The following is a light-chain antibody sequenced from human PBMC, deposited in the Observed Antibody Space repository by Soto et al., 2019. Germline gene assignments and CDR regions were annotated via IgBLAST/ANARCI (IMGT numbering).Light chain of an antibody. J-gene: IGKJ4*01. Sequence: EIVMTQSPATLSVSPGERATLSCRASQSVSSNLAWYQQKPGQAPRLLIYGASTRATGVPARFSGGGSGTEFTLTISNLQSEDFAVYYCQQYNKWPLTFGGGTKVEIK. CDR2: GAS. CDR1: QSVSSN. CDR3: QQYNKWPLT. V-gene: IGKV3-15*01.